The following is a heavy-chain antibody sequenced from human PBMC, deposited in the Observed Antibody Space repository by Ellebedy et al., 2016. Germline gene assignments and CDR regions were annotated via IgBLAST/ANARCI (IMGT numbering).Heavy chain of an antibody. CDR1: GDSISSYY. D-gene: IGHD5-24*01. CDR3: ARGGDGYNRFYYYGMDV. V-gene: IGHV4-59*01. J-gene: IGHJ6*02. Sequence: SETLSLTCTVSGDSISSYYWSWIRQPPGKGLEWIGYIYYSGSTNYNPSLKSRVTMSVDTSKNQFSLKLSSVTAADTAVYYCARGGDGYNRFYYYGMDVWGQGTTVTVSS. CDR2: IYYSGST.